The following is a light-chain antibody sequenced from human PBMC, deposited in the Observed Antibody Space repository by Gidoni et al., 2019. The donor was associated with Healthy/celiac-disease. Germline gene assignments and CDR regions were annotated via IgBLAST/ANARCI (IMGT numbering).Light chain of an antibody. CDR3: YSAADNNRI. CDR2: KDI. J-gene: IGLJ2*01. CDR1: VLAKKY. Sequence: SYELTQPSSVSVSPGQPARITCSGDVLAKKYARWFQQKPGQAPVLVIYKDIERPSGIPERFAGSSSGTTVTLTISGAQVEDEADYYCYSAADNNRIFGGGTKLTVL. V-gene: IGLV3-27*01.